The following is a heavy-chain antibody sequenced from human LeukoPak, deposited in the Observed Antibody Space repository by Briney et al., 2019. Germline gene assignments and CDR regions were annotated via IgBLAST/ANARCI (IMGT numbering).Heavy chain of an antibody. D-gene: IGHD6-19*01. Sequence: SVKVSCKASGGTFSRYAISWVRQAPGQGLEWMGGIIPIFGTANYAQKFQGRVTITADESTSTAYMELSSLRSEDTAVYYCALIGYSSGWYDFDYWGQGTLVTVSS. CDR2: IIPIFGTA. CDR1: GGTFSRYA. V-gene: IGHV1-69*13. J-gene: IGHJ4*02. CDR3: ALIGYSSGWYDFDY.